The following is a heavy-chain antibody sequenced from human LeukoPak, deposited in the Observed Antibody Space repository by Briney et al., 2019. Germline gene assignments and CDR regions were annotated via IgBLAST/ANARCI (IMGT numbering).Heavy chain of an antibody. CDR1: GFTFSYYY. CDR2: ITSSGSTI. J-gene: IGHJ3*02. CDR3: AREAMVRGVPDAFDI. Sequence: TGGSLTLSCVASGFTFSYYYMSWIRQAPGKGLEWVSYITSSGSTIYYADSVKGRFTISRDNAKNSLYLQMNSLRAEDTAVYYCAREAMVRGVPDAFDIWGQGTMVTVSS. V-gene: IGHV3-11*04. D-gene: IGHD3-10*01.